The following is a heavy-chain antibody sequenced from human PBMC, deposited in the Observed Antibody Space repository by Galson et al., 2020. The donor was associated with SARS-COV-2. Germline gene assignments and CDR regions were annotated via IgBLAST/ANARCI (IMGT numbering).Heavy chain of an antibody. CDR3: ARGSLLVGAVQRYDY. CDR2: ISDDGSER. D-gene: IGHD1-1*01. CDR1: GFAFSTYV. J-gene: IGHJ4*02. V-gene: IGHV3-30*03. Sequence: GGSLRLSCAPSGFAFSTYVMHWVRQAPGKGLEGVAFISDDGSERYYAGSVKGRFIISRDNSENMVYLQVNSLGVEDTAVYYCARGSLLVGAVQRYDYWGQGTLVTVSS.